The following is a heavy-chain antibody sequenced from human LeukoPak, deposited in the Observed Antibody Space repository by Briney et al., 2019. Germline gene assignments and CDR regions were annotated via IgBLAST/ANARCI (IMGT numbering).Heavy chain of an antibody. CDR1: GFTFSSYA. J-gene: IGHJ4*02. V-gene: IGHV3-23*01. CDR2: ISDSGSST. D-gene: IGHD4-23*01. Sequence: GGSLRLSCAASGFTFSSYAMSWVRQAPGKGLEWVSAISDSGSSTYYADSVKGRFTISRDNSKNTLFLQMSSLRAEDTAVYYCAKGGNYGGTLTFDYWGQGTLVTVSS. CDR3: AKGGNYGGTLTFDY.